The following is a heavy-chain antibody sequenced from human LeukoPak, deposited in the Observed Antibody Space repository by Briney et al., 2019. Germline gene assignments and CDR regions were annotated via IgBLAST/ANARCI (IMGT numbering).Heavy chain of an antibody. CDR3: ARDLDRGYSSRGAFDI. J-gene: IGHJ3*02. CDR2: IYYSGST. D-gene: IGHD6-13*01. Sequence: SETLSLTCTVSGGSISSYYWSWIRQPPGKGLEWIGYIYYSGSTNCNPSLKSRVTISVDTSKNQFSLKLSSVTAADTAVYYCARDLDRGYSSRGAFDIWGQGTMVTVSS. V-gene: IGHV4-59*01. CDR1: GGSISSYY.